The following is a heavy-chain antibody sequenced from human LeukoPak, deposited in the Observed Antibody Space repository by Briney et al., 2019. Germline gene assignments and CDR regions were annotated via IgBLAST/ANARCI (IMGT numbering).Heavy chain of an antibody. D-gene: IGHD6-6*01. V-gene: IGHV4-34*01. Sequence: PSETLSLTCAVYGGSFSGYYWTWIRQPPGKGLEWIGEINHRGSTNYNPSLKSRVTISVDTSKNQFSLKLSFVTAADTAVYYCARDPSIAVGGGAFDIWGQGTRVTVSS. CDR3: ARDPSIAVGGGAFDI. CDR1: GGSFSGYY. CDR2: INHRGST. J-gene: IGHJ3*02.